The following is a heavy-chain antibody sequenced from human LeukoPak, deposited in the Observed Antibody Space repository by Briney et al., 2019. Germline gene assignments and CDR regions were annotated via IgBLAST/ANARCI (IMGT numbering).Heavy chain of an antibody. J-gene: IGHJ5*02. V-gene: IGHV1-2*02. CDR1: GYTFSGYY. D-gene: IGHD3-10*01. Sequence: ASVKVSCRASGYTFSGYYIFWVRRAPGQGLEWMGWINPNSGGTNYAPEFQGRLTMTRDTSITTAYMELSTLRSDDTAVYYCALIGDHAWFDPWGQGTLVTVSS. CDR3: ALIGDHAWFDP. CDR2: INPNSGGT.